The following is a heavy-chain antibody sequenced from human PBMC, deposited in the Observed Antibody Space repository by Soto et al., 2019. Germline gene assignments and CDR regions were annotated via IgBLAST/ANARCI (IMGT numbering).Heavy chain of an antibody. Sequence: GGSLRLSCAASGFTFSSYSMNWVRQAPGKGLEWVSSISSSSSYIYYADSVRGRFTISRDNAKNSLYLQMNSLRAEDTAVYYCARGGSDFWSGYYADDYYYYYMDVWGKGTTVTVSS. CDR3: ARGGSDFWSGYYADDYYYYYMDV. V-gene: IGHV3-21*01. J-gene: IGHJ6*03. CDR2: ISSSSSYI. CDR1: GFTFSSYS. D-gene: IGHD3-3*01.